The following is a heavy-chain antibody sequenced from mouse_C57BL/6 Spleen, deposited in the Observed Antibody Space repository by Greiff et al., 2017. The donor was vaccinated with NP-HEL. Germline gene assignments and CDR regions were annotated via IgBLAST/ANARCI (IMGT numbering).Heavy chain of an antibody. Sequence: QVQLQQPGTELVKPGASVKLSCKASGYTFTSYWMHWVKQRPGQGLEWIGNINPSNGGTNYNEKFKSKATLTVDKSSSTAYMQLSSLTSENSAVYFFARLEGAGWYCDVWGTGTTVTVSS. CDR2: INPSNGGT. J-gene: IGHJ1*03. V-gene: IGHV1-53*01. CDR3: ARLEGAGWYCDV. CDR1: GYTFTSYW. D-gene: IGHD6-1*01.